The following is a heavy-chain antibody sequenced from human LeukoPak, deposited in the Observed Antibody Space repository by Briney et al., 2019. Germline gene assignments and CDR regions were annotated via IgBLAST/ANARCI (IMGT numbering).Heavy chain of an antibody. J-gene: IGHJ4*02. CDR3: ASDCTVNRKIDY. Sequence: SETLSLTGAVYGGSFSGNYWSWFRQPPGKGLEWIGETNHSGSTNYNPSLKSRVTISVDTSKNQFSLKLSYVTAADTAVYYCASDCTVNRKIDYWGQGTLVTVSS. CDR2: TNHSGST. CDR1: GGSFSGNY. V-gene: IGHV4-34*01. D-gene: IGHD4-17*01.